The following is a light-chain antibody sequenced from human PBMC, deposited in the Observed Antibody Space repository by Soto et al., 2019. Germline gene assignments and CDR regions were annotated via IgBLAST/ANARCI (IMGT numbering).Light chain of an antibody. CDR2: YDD. CDR1: SSNIGTYA. Sequence: QSVLTQPTSVSEAPRQRVTISCSGSSSNIGTYAVNWYQQLPGKAPKLIIYYDDLVPSGVSDRFSGSRSGTSASLAISGLQSEDEADYYCASWDDSLRAPVFGGGTKVTVL. V-gene: IGLV1-36*01. CDR3: ASWDDSLRAPV. J-gene: IGLJ2*01.